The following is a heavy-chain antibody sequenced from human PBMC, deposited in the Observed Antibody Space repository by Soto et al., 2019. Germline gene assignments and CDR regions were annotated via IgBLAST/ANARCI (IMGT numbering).Heavy chain of an antibody. CDR2: IYHSGNT. Sequence: PSKTLSLTCAVSGYSITNGYYWGWIRQPPGKGLEWIGSIYHSGNTYYNPSLKSRVTLSIETSKNQFSLKLRSVTAADTAMYYCARVKLAGRGSFHDWGQGTLVTVSS. J-gene: IGHJ4*02. V-gene: IGHV4-38-2*01. CDR1: GYSITNGYY. CDR3: ARVKLAGRGSFHD. D-gene: IGHD3-3*02.